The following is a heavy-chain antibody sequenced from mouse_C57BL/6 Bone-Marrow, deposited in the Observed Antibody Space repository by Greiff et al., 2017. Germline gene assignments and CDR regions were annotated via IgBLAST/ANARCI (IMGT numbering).Heavy chain of an antibody. CDR3: ARSLLAMDY. V-gene: IGHV7-3*01. J-gene: IGHJ4*01. Sequence: EVQVVESGGGLVQPGGSLSLSCAASGFTFTDYYMSWVRQPPGKALEWLGFIRNKANGYTTEYSASVKGRFTISRDNSQSILYLQMNALRAEDSATYYCARSLLAMDYWGQGTSVTVSS. CDR1: GFTFTDYY. CDR2: IRNKANGYTT. D-gene: IGHD1-1*01.